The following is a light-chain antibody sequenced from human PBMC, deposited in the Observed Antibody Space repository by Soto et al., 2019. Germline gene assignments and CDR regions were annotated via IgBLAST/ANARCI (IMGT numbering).Light chain of an antibody. J-gene: IGLJ1*01. Sequence: QSVLTQPASVSGSPGQSITISCTGTRRDVGGYNYVSWYQQYSGKSPKLLIYEVTHRPSGVSNRFSGSKSGNTASLTISGLQAKDEADYYCSSYTISNTLPFVFGTGTKVTVL. CDR3: SSYTISNTLPFV. CDR2: EVT. V-gene: IGLV2-14*01. CDR1: RRDVGGYNY.